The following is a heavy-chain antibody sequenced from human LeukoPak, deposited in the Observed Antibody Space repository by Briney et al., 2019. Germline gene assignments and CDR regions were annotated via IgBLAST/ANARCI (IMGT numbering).Heavy chain of an antibody. CDR1: GFTFSSYG. V-gene: IGHV3-30*18. Sequence: GGSLRLSCAASGFTFSSYGMHWVRQAPGKGLEWVAVISYDGSNKYYADSVKGRFTISRDNSKNTLYLQMNSLRAEDAAVYYCAKAALGNYDPPYFDYWGQGTLVTVSS. CDR2: ISYDGSNK. D-gene: IGHD4-11*01. CDR3: AKAALGNYDPPYFDY. J-gene: IGHJ4*02.